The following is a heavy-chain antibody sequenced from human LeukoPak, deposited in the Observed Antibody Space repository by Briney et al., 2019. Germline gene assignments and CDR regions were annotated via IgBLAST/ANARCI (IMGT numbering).Heavy chain of an antibody. CDR1: GGSISGGDYY. CDR3: ARTIKRITIFGVARALPPPFDY. V-gene: IGHV4-30-4*08. CDR2: IYYSGST. J-gene: IGHJ4*02. D-gene: IGHD3-3*01. Sequence: SQTLSLTCTVSGGSISGGDYYWSWIRQPPGKGLEWIGYIYYSGSTYYNPSLKSRVTISVDTSKNQFSLKLSSVTAADTAVYYCARTIKRITIFGVARALPPPFDYWGQGTLVTVSS.